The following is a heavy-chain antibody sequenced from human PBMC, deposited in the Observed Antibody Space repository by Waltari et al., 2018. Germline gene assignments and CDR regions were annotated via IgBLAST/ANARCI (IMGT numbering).Heavy chain of an antibody. J-gene: IGHJ5*02. D-gene: IGHD2-2*01. V-gene: IGHV1-69*18. CDR2: VIPIFGAG. Sequence: QVQLVQSGAEVKKPGSSGKVSCQASEGIFRSFSISWVRQAPGQGLEWMGTVIPIFGAGDYAQKFRDRLTITADESTSTVYMELRRLTSEDTATYYCASSPDSSRQFGVIWFDTWGQGSLVTVSS. CDR3: ASSPDSSRQFGVIWFDT. CDR1: EGIFRSFS.